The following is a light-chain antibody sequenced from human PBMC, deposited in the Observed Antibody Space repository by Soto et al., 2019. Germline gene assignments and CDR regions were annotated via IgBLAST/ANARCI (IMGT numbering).Light chain of an antibody. CDR1: QSRVHRNGYNY. CDR3: MQVLQTPLP. V-gene: IGKV2-28*01. J-gene: IGKJ1*01. Sequence: DLVMTQSPLSLPVTPGEPASISCRSSQSRVHRNGYNYVDWYLQKPGQAPQLLSYLASVRFSGVPDRFSGSGAGTDFTLRISRVEAEDVGICYCMQVLQTPLPVGQGTNVEL. CDR2: LAS.